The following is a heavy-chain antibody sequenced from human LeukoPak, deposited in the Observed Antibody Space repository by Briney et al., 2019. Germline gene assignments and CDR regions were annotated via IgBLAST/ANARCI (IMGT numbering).Heavy chain of an antibody. V-gene: IGHV3-21*01. CDR3: ARDQATSNWFDP. CDR1: GFTFSSYS. J-gene: IGHJ5*02. CDR2: ISSSSSYI. Sequence: GGSLRLACAASGFTFSSYSMNWVRQAPGKGLEWVSSISSSSSYIYYADSVKGRLTISRDNAKNSLYLQMNSLRAEDTAVYYCARDQATSNWFDPWGQGTLVTVSS.